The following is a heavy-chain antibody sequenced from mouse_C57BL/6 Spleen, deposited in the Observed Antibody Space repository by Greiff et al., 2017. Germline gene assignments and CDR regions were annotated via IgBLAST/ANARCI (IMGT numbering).Heavy chain of an antibody. CDR3: ARMDGYYEGAY. Sequence: QVQLQQSGAELARPGASVKLSCKASGYTFTSYGISWVKQRTGQGLEWIGEIYPRSGNTYYNEKFKGKATLTADKSSSTAYMELRSLTSEDSAVYFCARMDGYYEGAYWGQGTLVTVSA. V-gene: IGHV1-81*01. D-gene: IGHD2-3*01. CDR2: IYPRSGNT. CDR1: GYTFTSYG. J-gene: IGHJ3*01.